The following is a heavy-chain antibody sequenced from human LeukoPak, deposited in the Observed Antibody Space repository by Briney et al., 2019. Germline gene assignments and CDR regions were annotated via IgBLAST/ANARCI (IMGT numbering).Heavy chain of an antibody. CDR1: GGSLSSYY. Sequence: PSDTLSLPCTVSGGSLSSYYWSCIRQPAGEGLEWIGRIYTSGSPNYTPSLKSRVTMSLHTSKIQFSLKLHSVPAADTDVYYCAREDRTKYYCSGGSCYSRIVVVKYDAFDIWGQGTMVTVSS. J-gene: IGHJ3*02. D-gene: IGHD2-15*01. CDR3: AREDRTKYYCSGGSCYSRIVVVKYDAFDI. V-gene: IGHV4-4*07. CDR2: IYTSGSP.